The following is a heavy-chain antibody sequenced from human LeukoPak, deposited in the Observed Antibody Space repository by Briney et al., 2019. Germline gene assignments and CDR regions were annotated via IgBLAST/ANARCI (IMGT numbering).Heavy chain of an antibody. Sequence: GGSLRLSCAASGFTFSSYSMNWVRQAPGKGLEWVSSISSSSSYIYYADSVKGRFTISRDNAKNSLYLQMNSLRAEDTAVNYCARAGPVVPAAIDVWFDPWGQGTLVTVSS. D-gene: IGHD2-2*01. CDR3: ARAGPVVPAAIDVWFDP. J-gene: IGHJ5*02. CDR2: ISSSSSYI. V-gene: IGHV3-21*01. CDR1: GFTFSSYS.